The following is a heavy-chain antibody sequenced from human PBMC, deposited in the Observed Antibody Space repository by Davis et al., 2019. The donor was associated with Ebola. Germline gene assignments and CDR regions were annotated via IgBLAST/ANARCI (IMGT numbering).Heavy chain of an antibody. CDR2: MNPNSGNT. J-gene: IGHJ6*04. Sequence: AASVKVSCKASGYTFTSYDINWVRQATGQGLEWMGWMNPNSGNTGYAQKFQGRVTMTRNTSISTAYMELSSLRSEDTAVYYCARIDSSGYLLSLLGRPHYGMDVWGKGTTVTVSS. V-gene: IGHV1-8*01. D-gene: IGHD3-22*01. CDR3: ARIDSSGYLLSLLGRPHYGMDV. CDR1: GYTFTSYD.